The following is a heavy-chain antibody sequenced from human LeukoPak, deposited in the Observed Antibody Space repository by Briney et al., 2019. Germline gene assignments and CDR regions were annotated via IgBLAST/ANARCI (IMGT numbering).Heavy chain of an antibody. J-gene: IGHJ5*02. V-gene: IGHV1-69*04. CDR2: IIPILGIA. CDR3: ARSGYYGSGSLSLDP. D-gene: IGHD3-10*01. CDR1: GGTFSSYA. Sequence: ASVKVSCKASGGTFSSYAISWVRQAPGQGLEWMGRIIPILGIANYAQKFQGRVTITADKSTSTAYMELSSLRSEDTAVYYCARSGYYGSGSLSLDPWGQGTLVTVSS.